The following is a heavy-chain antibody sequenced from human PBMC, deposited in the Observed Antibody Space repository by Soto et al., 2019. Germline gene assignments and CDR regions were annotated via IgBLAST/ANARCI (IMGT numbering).Heavy chain of an antibody. V-gene: IGHV6-1*01. CDR2: TYYRSKWYN. CDR1: GDSVSSNSAA. D-gene: IGHD3-3*01. J-gene: IGHJ6*02. CDR3: ARIRHYDFWSGYYSRSLYYYYGMDV. Sequence: PSQTLSLTCAISGDSVSSNSAAWNWIRQSPSRGLEWLGRTYYRSKWYNDYAVSVKSRITINPDTSKNQFSLKLSSVTAADTAVYYCARIRHYDFWSGYYSRSLYYYYGMDVWGQGTTVTVSS.